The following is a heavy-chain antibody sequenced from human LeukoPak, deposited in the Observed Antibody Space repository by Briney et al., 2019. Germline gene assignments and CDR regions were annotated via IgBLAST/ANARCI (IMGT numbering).Heavy chain of an antibody. CDR1: GGSFSGYY. CDR3: ARRTDDSSGYFSNFDY. D-gene: IGHD3-22*01. V-gene: IGHV4-34*01. CDR2: INHSGST. Sequence: SETLSLTCAVYGGSFSGYYWSWIRQPPGKGLEWIGEINHSGSTNYNPSLKSRVTISVDTSKNQFSLKLSSVNAADTAVYYCARRTDDSSGYFSNFDYWGQGTLVTVSS. J-gene: IGHJ4*02.